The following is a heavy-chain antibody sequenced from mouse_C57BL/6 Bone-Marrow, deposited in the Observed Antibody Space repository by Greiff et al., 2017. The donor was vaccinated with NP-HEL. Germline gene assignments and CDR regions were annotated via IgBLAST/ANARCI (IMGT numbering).Heavy chain of an antibody. J-gene: IGHJ1*03. Sequence: VQLQQSGAELVRPGASVKLSCTASGFNITDYYMHWVKQRPEQGLEWIGRIDPEDGDTEYAPKFQGKATMTADTSSNTAYLQLSSLTSEDTAVYYCTTYYGSSYVSPYWYFDVWGTGTTVTVSS. V-gene: IGHV14-1*01. CDR1: GFNITDYY. CDR3: TTYYGSSYVSPYWYFDV. CDR2: IDPEDGDT. D-gene: IGHD1-1*01.